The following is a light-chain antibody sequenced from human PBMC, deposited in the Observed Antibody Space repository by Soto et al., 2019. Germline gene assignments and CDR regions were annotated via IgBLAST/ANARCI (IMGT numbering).Light chain of an antibody. Sequence: DIQMTQSPSTLSASVGDRVTITCRASQSISTWLAWYQQKPGKAPKLLIYKASTLQSGVPSRFSGSGSGTDFTLTISSLQPDDFGTYYCQQYTTYYGFGQGTKLEI. CDR1: QSISTW. CDR2: KAS. J-gene: IGKJ2*03. V-gene: IGKV1-5*03. CDR3: QQYTTYYG.